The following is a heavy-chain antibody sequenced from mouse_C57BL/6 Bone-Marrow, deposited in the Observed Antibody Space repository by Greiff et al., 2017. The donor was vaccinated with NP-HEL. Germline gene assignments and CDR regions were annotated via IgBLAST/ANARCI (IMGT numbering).Heavy chain of an antibody. Sequence: QVQLQQSGPELVKPGASVKISCKASGYAFSSSWMNWVKQRPGKGLEWIGRIYPGDGDTNYNGKFKGKATLTADTSSSTAYMQLSSLTSEDSAVYFCARGYYYEAMDYWGQGTSVTGSS. CDR3: ARGYYYEAMDY. CDR2: IYPGDGDT. CDR1: GYAFSSSW. J-gene: IGHJ4*01. V-gene: IGHV1-82*01. D-gene: IGHD1-1*01.